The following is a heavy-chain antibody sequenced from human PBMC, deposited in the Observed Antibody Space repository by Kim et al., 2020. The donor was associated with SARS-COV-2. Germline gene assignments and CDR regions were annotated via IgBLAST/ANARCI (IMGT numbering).Heavy chain of an antibody. Sequence: GGSLRLSCAASGFTFTTSGMHWVRQAPGKGLEWVAVISYDGSKKYFADSVKGRFTISRDNSENTLSLQMNSLRADDTAVYYCATSSRDTAMVPSYYYGWTSGAKGPRSPSP. CDR3: ATSSRDTAMVPSYYYGWTS. CDR1: GFTFTTSG. V-gene: IGHV3-33*05. CDR2: ISYDGSKK. D-gene: IGHD5-18*01. J-gene: IGHJ6*02.